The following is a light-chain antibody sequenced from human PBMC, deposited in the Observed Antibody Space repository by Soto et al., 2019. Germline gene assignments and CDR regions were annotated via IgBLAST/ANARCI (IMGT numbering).Light chain of an antibody. CDR1: QSISSW. V-gene: IGKV1-5*03. CDR3: QQYISYQWT. Sequence: DTQMTQSPSTLSASVGDRVSIICRASQSISSWLAWYQQKPGKAPKLLIYKASSLESGVPSRFSGSGSGTEFTLTISSLQPDDFATYYCQQYISYQWTFGQGTKVEIK. J-gene: IGKJ1*01. CDR2: KAS.